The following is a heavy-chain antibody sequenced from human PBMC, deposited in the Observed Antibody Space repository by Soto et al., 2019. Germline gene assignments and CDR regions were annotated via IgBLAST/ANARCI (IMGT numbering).Heavy chain of an antibody. D-gene: IGHD4-17*01. V-gene: IGHV3-30-3*01. CDR2: ISYDGSNK. Sequence: QVQLVESGGGVVQPGRSLRLSCAASGFTFSSYAMHWVRQAPGKGLEWVAVISYDGSNKYYADSVKGRFTISRDNSKNTLYLQMNSLRAEDTAVYYCARPSTYGDDYYYYGMDVWGQGTTVTVSS. J-gene: IGHJ6*02. CDR1: GFTFSSYA. CDR3: ARPSTYGDDYYYYGMDV.